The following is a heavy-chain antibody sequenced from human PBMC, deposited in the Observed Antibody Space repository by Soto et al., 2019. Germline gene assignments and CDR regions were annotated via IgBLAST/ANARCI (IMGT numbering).Heavy chain of an antibody. CDR2: ISAYNGNT. CDR1: GYTFTSYG. D-gene: IGHD4-17*01. Sequence: ASVKVSCKASGYTFTSYGISWVRQAPGQGLEWMGWISAYNGNTNYAQKLQGRVTMTTDTSTSTAYMELTGLRSEDTAVYYCARTATTVEYNWFDPWGQGTLVTVSS. V-gene: IGHV1-18*01. CDR3: ARTATTVEYNWFDP. J-gene: IGHJ5*02.